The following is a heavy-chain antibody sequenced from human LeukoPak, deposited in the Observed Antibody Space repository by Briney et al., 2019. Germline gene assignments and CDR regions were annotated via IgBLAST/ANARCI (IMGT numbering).Heavy chain of an antibody. V-gene: IGHV4-61*02. CDR1: GGSISSGSYY. Sequence: SQTLSLTCTVSGGSISSGSYYWSWIRQPAGTGLEWIGRIYTSGSTNYNPSLKSRVTISLDTSKNQFSLRLNSVTAADTAVYYCARDRDGYNFRFDYWGQGTLVTVSS. J-gene: IGHJ4*02. CDR2: IYTSGST. D-gene: IGHD5-24*01. CDR3: ARDRDGYNFRFDY.